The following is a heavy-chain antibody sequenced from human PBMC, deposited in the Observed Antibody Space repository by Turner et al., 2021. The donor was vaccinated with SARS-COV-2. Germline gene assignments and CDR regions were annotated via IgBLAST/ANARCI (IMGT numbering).Heavy chain of an antibody. V-gene: IGHV4-39*02. CDR3: ARDGGDPPRYFQH. CDR2: IYYSGST. J-gene: IGHJ1*01. CDR1: GGSISICSYY. Sequence: GGSISICSYYWGWIRQPPGKGLEWIGSIYYSGSTYYNPSLKSRVTIAVDTSKNQFSLKLSSVTAADTAVYYCARDGGDPPRYFQHWGQGTLVTVSS. D-gene: IGHD2-21*02.